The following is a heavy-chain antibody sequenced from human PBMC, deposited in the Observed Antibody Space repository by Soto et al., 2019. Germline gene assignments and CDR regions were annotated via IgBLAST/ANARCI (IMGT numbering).Heavy chain of an antibody. D-gene: IGHD1-26*01. Sequence: GGSLRLSCAASGFTFSSYAMTWVRQAPGKGLEWVSAISGGGTTYYADSVTGRFTISRDNSKSTLYLQMNSLRAEDTAVYYCARDPVGATAYWGQGTLVTVSS. CDR1: GFTFSSYA. CDR3: ARDPVGATAY. J-gene: IGHJ4*02. V-gene: IGHV3-23*01. CDR2: ISGGGTT.